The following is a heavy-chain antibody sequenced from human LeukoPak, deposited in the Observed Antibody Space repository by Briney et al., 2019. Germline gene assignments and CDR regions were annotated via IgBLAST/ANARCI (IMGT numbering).Heavy chain of an antibody. CDR1: GLDFRSNA. J-gene: IGHJ4*02. D-gene: IGHD2-2*02. V-gene: IGHV3-23*01. Sequence: GGSLRLSCAVSGLDFRSNAMKWVRQAPGKGLEWVAAISAAGDTYYADSVKGRFTISRDTSKNTLYVQLNILRAEDTALYYCATLYHDHGSYWGQGTLVTVSS. CDR3: ATLYHDHGSY. CDR2: ISAAGDT.